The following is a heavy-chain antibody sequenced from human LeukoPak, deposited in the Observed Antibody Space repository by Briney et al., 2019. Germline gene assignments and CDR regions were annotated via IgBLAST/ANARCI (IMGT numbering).Heavy chain of an antibody. CDR2: ISAYNGNT. J-gene: IGHJ4*02. V-gene: IGHV1-18*01. CDR3: AREYCSRTSCYGVDY. D-gene: IGHD2-2*01. CDR1: VYTFTTFC. Sequence: ASVKVSCKASVYTFTTFCISWVRQAPAQGLEGMGWISAYNGNTNYAQKLQGRVTMTTDTSTSTAYMELRSLRSDDTAVYYCAREYCSRTSCYGVDYWGQGTLVTVSS.